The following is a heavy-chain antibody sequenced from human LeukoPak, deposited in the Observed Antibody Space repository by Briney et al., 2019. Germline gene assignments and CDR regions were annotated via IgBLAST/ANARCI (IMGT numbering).Heavy chain of an antibody. CDR3: ARDSSRGDFEY. CDR1: GFTFSHYW. D-gene: IGHD3-10*01. CDR2: IKHDGSQK. Sequence: PGGSLRLSCAASGFTFSHYWMSWVRRAPGKGLEWVANIKHDGSQKEHVDSVKGRFTISRDNAKNSLFLQMNSLRAEDTAVYFCARDSSRGDFEYWGQGTQVTVSS. V-gene: IGHV3-7*01. J-gene: IGHJ4*02.